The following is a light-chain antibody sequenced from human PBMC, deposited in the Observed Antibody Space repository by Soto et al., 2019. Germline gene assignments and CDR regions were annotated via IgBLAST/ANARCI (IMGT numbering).Light chain of an antibody. CDR2: EVS. J-gene: IGLJ2*01. V-gene: IGLV2-14*01. CDR3: SSHTSSSTL. CDR1: SSDVGGYNY. Sequence: QSVLTQPASVSGSPGQSITISCTGTSSDVGGYNYVSWYQQHPGKAPKLMIYEVSNRPSGVSNRFSGSKSGNTASLTISGLQAEDEADYYCSSHTSSSTLFGGGTKVTVL.